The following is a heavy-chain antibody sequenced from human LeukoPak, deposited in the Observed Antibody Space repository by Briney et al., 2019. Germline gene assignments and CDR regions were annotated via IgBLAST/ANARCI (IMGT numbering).Heavy chain of an antibody. V-gene: IGHV4-39*01. J-gene: IGHJ4*02. CDR1: GGSISRSSYH. D-gene: IGHD1-26*01. CDR3: ARYSGSYLFDY. CDR2: IYYSGST. Sequence: PSETLSLTCTVSGGSISRSSYHWGWIRQPPGKGLEWIGSIYYSGSTYYNPSLKSRVTISVDTSKNQFSLNLGSVTAADTAVYYCARYSGSYLFDYWGQGTLVTVSS.